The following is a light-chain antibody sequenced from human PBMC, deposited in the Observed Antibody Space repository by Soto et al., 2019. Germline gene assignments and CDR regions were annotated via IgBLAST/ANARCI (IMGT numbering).Light chain of an antibody. CDR3: QQYNNWPPIT. CDR2: GAS. J-gene: IGKJ5*01. V-gene: IGKV3-15*01. CDR1: QRVSSK. Sequence: EIVMTQSPATLSVSPGERATLSCRASQRVSSKLAWYQQKPGQAPRLLIYGASTRATGIPARFSGSGSGTEFTLTISSLQSVDFATYYCQQYNNWPPITFGQGTRLEIK.